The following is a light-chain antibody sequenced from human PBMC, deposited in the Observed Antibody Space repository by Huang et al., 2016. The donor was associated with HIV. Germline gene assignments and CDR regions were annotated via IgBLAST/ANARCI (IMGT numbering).Light chain of an antibody. Sequence: EIVMTQSPATLSVSLGERVTLSCRTSQSISDNLAWYQHKPAQAPRLIIYGASARATGIPARFSGSGSGTEFTLTISSLQSEDFGTYYCQQYHDWPLTFGGGT. CDR1: QSISDN. CDR2: GAS. CDR3: QQYHDWPLT. J-gene: IGKJ4*01. V-gene: IGKV3-15*01.